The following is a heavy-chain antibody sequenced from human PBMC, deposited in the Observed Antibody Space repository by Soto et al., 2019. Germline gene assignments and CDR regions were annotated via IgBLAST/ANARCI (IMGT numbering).Heavy chain of an antibody. Sequence: QITLKESGPTLVKPTQTLTLTCTFSGFSLSTSGVGVGWIRQPPGKALEWLALIYWDDDKRYSPSLKSRLTXTXVTSKNQVVLTMTNMDPVDTATYYCAHPPPVGWFDPWGQGTLVTVSS. V-gene: IGHV2-5*02. CDR2: IYWDDDK. CDR3: AHPPPVGWFDP. CDR1: GFSLSTSGVG. J-gene: IGHJ5*02.